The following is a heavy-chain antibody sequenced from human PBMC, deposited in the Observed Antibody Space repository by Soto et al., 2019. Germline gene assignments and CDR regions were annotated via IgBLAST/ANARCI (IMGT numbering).Heavy chain of an antibody. D-gene: IGHD3-22*01. V-gene: IGHV3-9*01. Sequence: EVQLVESGGGLVQPGRSLRLSCAASGFTFDDYAMHWVRQAPGKGLEWVSGISWNSGSIGYADSVKGRFIISRDNAKNSLYLQMNSLRAEDTALYYCASLDSRDFDYWGQGTLVTVSS. J-gene: IGHJ4*02. CDR1: GFTFDDYA. CDR2: ISWNSGSI. CDR3: ASLDSRDFDY.